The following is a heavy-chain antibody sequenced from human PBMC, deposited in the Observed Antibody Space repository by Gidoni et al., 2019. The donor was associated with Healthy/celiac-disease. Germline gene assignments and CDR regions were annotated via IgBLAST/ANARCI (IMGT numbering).Heavy chain of an antibody. V-gene: IGHV3-30-3*01. CDR3: ARDAAAVTAMNYFDY. D-gene: IGHD2-21*02. J-gene: IGHJ4*02. CDR1: GFTLSVYA. CDR2: ISYDGGNK. Sequence: QVQLVESGGGVVQPGRSLRLSCAASGFTLSVYAMHWVRQAPGKGLEWVAVISYDGGNKYYADSVKGRFTISRDNSKKTMYLQVNSLRAEDTAVYYCARDAAAVTAMNYFDYWGQGTLVTVSS.